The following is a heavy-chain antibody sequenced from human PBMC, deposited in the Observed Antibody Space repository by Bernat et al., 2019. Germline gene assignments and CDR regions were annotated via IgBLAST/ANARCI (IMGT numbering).Heavy chain of an antibody. CDR1: GGPFSGYY. V-gene: IGHV4-34*01. D-gene: IGHD6-19*01. J-gene: IGHJ4*02. Sequence: QVQLQQWGAGLLKPSETLSLTCAVHGGPFSGYYWSWIRQPPGKGLQWIGEINHSGSTNYNPSLKSRVTIAVDTSKNQFYLKLSSVTAADTAVYYCARVRTSGWSGDWGQGTLVTVS. CDR3: ARVRTSGWSGD. CDR2: INHSGST.